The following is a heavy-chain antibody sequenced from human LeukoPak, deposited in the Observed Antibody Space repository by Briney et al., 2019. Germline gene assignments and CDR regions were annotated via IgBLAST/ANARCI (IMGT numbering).Heavy chain of an antibody. Sequence: QTGGSLRLSCAASGFTFSSYGMHWVRQAPGKGLEWVAFIRYDGSNKYYADSVKGRFTISRDNSKNTLYLQMNSLRAEDTAVYYCAKGLYDSSGYYYYYYMDVWGKGTTVTISS. CDR1: GFTFSSYG. J-gene: IGHJ6*03. CDR3: AKGLYDSSGYYYYYYMDV. D-gene: IGHD3-22*01. V-gene: IGHV3-30*02. CDR2: IRYDGSNK.